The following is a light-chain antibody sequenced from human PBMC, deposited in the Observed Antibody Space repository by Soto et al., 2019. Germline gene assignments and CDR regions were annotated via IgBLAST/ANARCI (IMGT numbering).Light chain of an antibody. CDR1: QSISSSY. Sequence: EIVLTQSPGTLSLSPGERATLSCRASQSISSSYLACYQQTPGQPPRLLMYGASSRATGIPDRFSGSGSRTYFTLTISRLDAEVFVVYYCQQYGSSFTFGPGTKVDIK. CDR2: GAS. V-gene: IGKV3-20*01. CDR3: QQYGSSFT. J-gene: IGKJ3*01.